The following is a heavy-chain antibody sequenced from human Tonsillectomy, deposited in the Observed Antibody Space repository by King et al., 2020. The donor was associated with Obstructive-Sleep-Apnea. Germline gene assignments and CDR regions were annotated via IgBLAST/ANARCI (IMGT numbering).Heavy chain of an antibody. CDR1: GFTFGDYA. CDR3: SRGHYYDSSGYYGIDAFDI. CDR2: IRSKAYGGTT. J-gene: IGHJ3*02. D-gene: IGHD3-22*01. Sequence: VQLVESGGGLIQPGRSLRLSCTASGFTFGDYAMSWFRQAPVKGLEWVGCIRSKAYGGTTEYAASVKGRFTISRDDSKSIAFLQMNSLKTEDTAVYYRSRGHYYDSSGYYGIDAFDIWGQGTMVNVSS. V-gene: IGHV3-49*03.